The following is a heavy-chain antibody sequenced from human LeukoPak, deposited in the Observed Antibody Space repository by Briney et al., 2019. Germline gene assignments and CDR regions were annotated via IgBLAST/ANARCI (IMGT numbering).Heavy chain of an antibody. V-gene: IGHV4-34*01. CDR2: INHSGST. D-gene: IGHD6-13*01. J-gene: IGHJ4*02. CDR1: GGSFSGYY. CDR3: ARGAPYSSSWFGY. Sequence: SSETLSLTCAVYGGSFSGYYWSWIRQPPGKGLEWIGEINHSGSTNYNPSLKSRVTISVDTSKNQFSLKLSSVTAADTAVYYCARGAPYSSSWFGYWGQGTLVTVSS.